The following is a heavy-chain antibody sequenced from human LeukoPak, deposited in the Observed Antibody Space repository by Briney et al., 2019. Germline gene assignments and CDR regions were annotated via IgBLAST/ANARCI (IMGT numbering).Heavy chain of an antibody. CDR2: TNTNTGNR. J-gene: IGHJ5*02. D-gene: IGHD1-1*01. CDR3: ARLTTNSFDT. V-gene: IGHV7-4-1*02. Sequence: ASVNLSCNSSGYTFTSYTINRVRHAPAQGHELVGLTNTNTGNRTYAQGYTGRFVFSLDTSVSTAYLQINSLQAEDTAVSYCARLTTNSFDTWGEGALVTVSS. CDR1: GYTFTSYT.